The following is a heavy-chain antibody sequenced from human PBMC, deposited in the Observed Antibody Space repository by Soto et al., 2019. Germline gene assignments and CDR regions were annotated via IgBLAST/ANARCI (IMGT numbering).Heavy chain of an antibody. CDR3: ARGYNWNARRWFDP. CDR2: ITPIFGTA. V-gene: IGHV1-69*13. Sequence: GASVKVSCKASGCTFSSYAISWVRQAPGQGLEWMGGITPIFGTANYAQKFQGRVTITADESTSTAYMELSSLRSEDMAVYYCARGYNWNARRWFDPWGQGTLVTVSS. D-gene: IGHD1-20*01. J-gene: IGHJ5*02. CDR1: GCTFSSYA.